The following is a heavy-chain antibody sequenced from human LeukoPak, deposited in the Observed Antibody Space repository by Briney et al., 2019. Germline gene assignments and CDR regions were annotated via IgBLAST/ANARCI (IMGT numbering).Heavy chain of an antibody. CDR3: ARHQGEDGYNYYYYMDV. V-gene: IGHV4-39*01. CDR2: IYYSGST. D-gene: IGHD5-24*01. Sequence: SETLSLTCTVSGGSISTYYWSWIRQPPGKGLEWIGSIYYSGSTYYKPSLGSRVTISVDTSKSQFSLKLSSVTAADTAVYYCARHQGEDGYNYYYYMDVWGKGTTVTVSS. J-gene: IGHJ6*03. CDR1: GGSISTYY.